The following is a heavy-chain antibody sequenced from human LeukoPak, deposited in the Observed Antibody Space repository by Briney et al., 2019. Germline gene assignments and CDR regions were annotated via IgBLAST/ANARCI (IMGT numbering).Heavy chain of an antibody. V-gene: IGHV3-23*01. CDR3: ATRYSYGSYYFDY. Sequence: GGSLRLSCAASGFTFSTYAMSWVRQAPGKGLEWASAISGSGGTTYYADSVKGRFTISRDNSKNTLYQQMNSLRVEDTAVYYCATRYSYGSYYFDYWGQGTLVTVSS. D-gene: IGHD5-18*01. J-gene: IGHJ4*02. CDR2: ISGSGGTT. CDR1: GFTFSTYA.